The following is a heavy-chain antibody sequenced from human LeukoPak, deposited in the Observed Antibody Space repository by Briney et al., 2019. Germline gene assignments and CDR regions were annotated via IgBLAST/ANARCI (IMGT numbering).Heavy chain of an antibody. V-gene: IGHV3-23*01. D-gene: IGHD3-22*01. CDR2: ISGSGGST. CDR3: AKGGTYYDSSGYPWYFDL. CDR1: GFSFSSYA. J-gene: IGHJ2*01. Sequence: GGSLRLSCAGSGFSFSSYAMSWVRQAPGKGLEWVSAISGSGGSTYYADSVKGRFTISRDNSKNTLYLQMNSLRAEDTAVYYCAKGGTYYDSSGYPWYFDLWGRGTLVTVSS.